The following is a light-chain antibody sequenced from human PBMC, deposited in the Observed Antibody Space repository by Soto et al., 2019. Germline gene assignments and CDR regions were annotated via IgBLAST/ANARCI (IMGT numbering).Light chain of an antibody. V-gene: IGKV2-28*01. CDR1: QSLLHSNGYNY. Sequence: DLVMTQSPLSLPVTPGEPASISCRSSQSLLHSNGYNYLDWYLQKPWQSPQVLIFLGSYRSSGVPDRFSGSGSGTDFTLKISRVEAEDVGLYYCMQALQTPYTFGQGTKLEIK. J-gene: IGKJ2*01. CDR3: MQALQTPYT. CDR2: LGS.